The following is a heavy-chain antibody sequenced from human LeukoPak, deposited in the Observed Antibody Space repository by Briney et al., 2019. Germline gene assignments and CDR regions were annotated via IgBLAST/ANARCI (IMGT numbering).Heavy chain of an antibody. Sequence: PGGSLRLSCAASGFTFNTYSMNWVRQAPGKGLEWVSSISSSGSCIYYADSVKGRFTISRDNAKNSLYLQMNSLRAGDTAVYYCALYDSRNYYSSYWGQGTLVTVSS. CDR3: ALYDSRNYYSSY. J-gene: IGHJ4*02. D-gene: IGHD3-22*01. CDR1: GFTFNTYS. CDR2: ISSSGSCI. V-gene: IGHV3-21*01.